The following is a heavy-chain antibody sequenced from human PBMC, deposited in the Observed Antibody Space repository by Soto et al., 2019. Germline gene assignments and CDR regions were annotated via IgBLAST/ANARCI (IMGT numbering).Heavy chain of an antibody. Sequence: PENLSHTCTVSVYSIPTYYWSWIRQPAGTGLEWIGRIDASGNTNYNPSLTSRVTMSIDTSKKQFSLKLTSVTAADTAIYYFFRYSNNWFQTAGSAVWGPGTTV. J-gene: IGHJ6*01. D-gene: IGHD6-13*01. CDR1: VYSIPTYY. V-gene: IGHV4-4*07. CDR3: FRYSNNWFQTAGSAV. CDR2: IDASGNT.